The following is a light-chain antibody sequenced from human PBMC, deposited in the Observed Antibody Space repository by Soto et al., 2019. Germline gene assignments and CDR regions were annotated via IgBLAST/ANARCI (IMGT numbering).Light chain of an antibody. V-gene: IGKV3-20*01. CDR1: QSVMGSQ. J-gene: IGKJ4*01. CDR3: QQYGSSPLT. Sequence: EIVLTQSPGTLSLSPGERATLSCRASQSVMGSQLAWYQQKPGQPPSVLIHAASRRATGIPDRFSGSGSGTEFTLTISRLEPEDFAVYYCQQYGSSPLTFGGGTKVEIK. CDR2: AAS.